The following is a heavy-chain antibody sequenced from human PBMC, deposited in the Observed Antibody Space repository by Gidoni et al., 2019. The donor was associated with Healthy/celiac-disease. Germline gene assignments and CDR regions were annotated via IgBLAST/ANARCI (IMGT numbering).Heavy chain of an antibody. D-gene: IGHD3-22*01. CDR2: ISYDGSNK. CDR1: GFAFSSYG. CDR3: AKSRTYYYDSSGYTPGAFDI. Sequence: QVQLVESGVGVVQPGSSLRLSCAASGFAFSSYGMHWVRQAPGKGLEWVAVISYDGSNKYYADSVKGRFTISRDNSKNTLYLQMNSLRAEDTAVYYCAKSRTYYYDSSGYTPGAFDIWGQGTMVTVSS. J-gene: IGHJ3*02. V-gene: IGHV3-30*18.